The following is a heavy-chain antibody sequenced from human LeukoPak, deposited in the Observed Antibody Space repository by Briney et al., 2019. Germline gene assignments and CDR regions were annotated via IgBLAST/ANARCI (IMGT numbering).Heavy chain of an antibody. D-gene: IGHD6-19*01. CDR3: ARDLLIAVATDDY. J-gene: IGHJ4*02. V-gene: IGHV3-7*01. CDR2: IKQDGSEK. CDR1: GFTFSSYW. Sequence: PGGSLRLSCAASGFTFSSYWMSWVRQAPGKGLEWVANIKQDGSEKYYVDSVKGRFTISRDYAKNSLYLQMNSLRAEDTAVYYCARDLLIAVATDDYWGQGTLVTVSS.